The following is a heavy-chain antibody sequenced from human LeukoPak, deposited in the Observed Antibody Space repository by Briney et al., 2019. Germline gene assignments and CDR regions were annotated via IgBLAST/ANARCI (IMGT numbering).Heavy chain of an antibody. D-gene: IGHD6-13*01. CDR1: GGSISSYY. V-gene: IGHV4-4*07. J-gene: IGHJ6*04. CDR2: IYTSGST. CDR3: ARNIAAAGPPVDV. Sequence: SETLSLTCTVSGGSISSYYWSWIRQPAGKGLEWIGRIYTSGSTNYNPSLKSRVTMSVVTSKNQFSLKLSSVTAADTAVYYCARNIAAAGPPVDVWGKGTTVTVSS.